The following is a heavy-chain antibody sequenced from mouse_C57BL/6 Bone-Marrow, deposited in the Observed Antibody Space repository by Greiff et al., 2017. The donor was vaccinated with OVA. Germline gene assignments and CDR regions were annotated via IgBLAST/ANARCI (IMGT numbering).Heavy chain of an antibody. J-gene: IGHJ1*03. CDR3: ARYNIFDGYWWYFDV. V-gene: IGHV7-3*01. Sequence: EVQLQESGGGLVQPGGSLSLSCAASGFTFTDYYMSWVRQPPGKALEWLGFIRNKDNGYTTEYSASVTGRFTISRDKSETILYLQMKALRAVDSATYYCARYNIFDGYWWYFDVWGTGTTVTVSS. CDR2: IRNKDNGYTT. CDR1: GFTFTDYY. D-gene: IGHD2-3*01.